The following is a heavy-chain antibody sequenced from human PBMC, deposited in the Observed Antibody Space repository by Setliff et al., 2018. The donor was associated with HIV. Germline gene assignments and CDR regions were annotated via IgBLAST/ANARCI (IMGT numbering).Heavy chain of an antibody. CDR2: IKNRPAGGTT. Sequence: GGSLRLSCASSEFNFNNSWMTWVRQAPGRGLEWVGRIKNRPAGGTTEYAAPVKGRFTISRDDSKNMAYLQMNSLKIEDTALYFCSINSPLSSWGQGTLVTVSS. CDR3: SINSPLSS. J-gene: IGHJ4*02. D-gene: IGHD6-6*01. V-gene: IGHV3-15*01. CDR1: EFNFNNSW.